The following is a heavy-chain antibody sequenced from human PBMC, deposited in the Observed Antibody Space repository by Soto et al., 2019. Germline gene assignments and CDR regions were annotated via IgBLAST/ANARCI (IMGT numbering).Heavy chain of an antibody. J-gene: IGHJ6*02. V-gene: IGHV1-69*12. CDR2: IIPIFSTA. CDR1: GGTSTTSA. Sequence: QVQLVQSGAEVKKPGSSVKVSCTASGGTSTTSAISWVRQAPGQGLEWMGGIIPIFSTADYAQKCEGRVTITADESKTTAYMELSSLRSEDTAVYYCARDRPRENYGGNYYYEMAFWGQGTTVTVSS. CDR3: ARDRPRENYGGNYYYEMAF. D-gene: IGHD4-17*01.